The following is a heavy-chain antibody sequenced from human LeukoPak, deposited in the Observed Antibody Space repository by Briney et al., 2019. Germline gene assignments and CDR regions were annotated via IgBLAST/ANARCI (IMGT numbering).Heavy chain of an antibody. CDR1: GYTFPSCY. CDR2: SNPSGGST. Sequence: ASVKVSCRGSGYTFPSCYMHWVRQPPGQGLEGMGVSNPSGGSTSYAQKFQGRVTMTRDTSTSTVYMELSSLRSEDTAVYYCASAHLLSGWYRVYWGQGTLVSVSS. V-gene: IGHV1-46*01. CDR3: ASAHLLSGWYRVY. D-gene: IGHD6-19*01. J-gene: IGHJ4*02.